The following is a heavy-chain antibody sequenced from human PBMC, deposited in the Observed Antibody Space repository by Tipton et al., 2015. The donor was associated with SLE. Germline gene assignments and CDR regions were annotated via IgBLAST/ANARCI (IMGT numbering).Heavy chain of an antibody. Sequence: TLSLTCSVYGDSSRGYFWTWIRQTPGKGLEWIGDINHSGRIDYNPSLMSRVTISEATSTNQFSLTLTSVTAADTGVYYCARYSKSWTKAFDSWGQGTMVTVSS. D-gene: IGHD1-26*01. J-gene: IGHJ3*01. V-gene: IGHV4-34*01. CDR2: INHSGRI. CDR1: GDSSRGYF. CDR3: ARYSKSWTKAFDS.